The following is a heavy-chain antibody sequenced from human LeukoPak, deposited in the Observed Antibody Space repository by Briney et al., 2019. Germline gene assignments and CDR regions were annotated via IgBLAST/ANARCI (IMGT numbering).Heavy chain of an antibody. V-gene: IGHV4-59*01. CDR3: ARDGSGYEVDAFDI. CDR1: GDSISGNY. J-gene: IGHJ3*02. D-gene: IGHD5-12*01. CDR2: IYYSGST. Sequence: SETLSLTCSVSGDSISGNYWSWMRQPPGKGLEWIGYIYYSGSTNYNPSLKSRVTISVDTSKNQFSLKLSSVTAADTAVYYCARDGSGYEVDAFDIWGQGTMVTVSS.